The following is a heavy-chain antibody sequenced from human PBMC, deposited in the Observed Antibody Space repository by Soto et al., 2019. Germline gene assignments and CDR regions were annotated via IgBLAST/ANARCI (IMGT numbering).Heavy chain of an antibody. CDR2: IWYDGSNK. D-gene: IGHD6-19*01. CDR1: GFTFSSYG. Sequence: GGSLRLSCAASGFTFSSYGMHWVRQAPGKGLEWVAVIWYDGSNKYYADSVKGRFTISRDNSKNTLYLQMNSLRAEDTAVYYCARDLPVIAVAANGLDYWGQGTLVTVSS. J-gene: IGHJ4*02. CDR3: ARDLPVIAVAANGLDY. V-gene: IGHV3-33*01.